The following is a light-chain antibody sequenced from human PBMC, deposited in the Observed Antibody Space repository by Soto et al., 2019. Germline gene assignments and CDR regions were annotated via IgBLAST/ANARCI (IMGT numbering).Light chain of an antibody. Sequence: QSALTQPASVSGSPGQSFTISCTGTSSDVGSYNLVSWYQQHPGKAPKLMIYEGSKRPSGVSNRFSGSKSGNTASLTISGLQAEDEADYYCQSYDSSLTGSIFGTGTQLTVL. V-gene: IGLV2-14*02. CDR3: QSYDSSLTGSI. CDR2: EGS. CDR1: SSDVGSYNL. J-gene: IGLJ1*01.